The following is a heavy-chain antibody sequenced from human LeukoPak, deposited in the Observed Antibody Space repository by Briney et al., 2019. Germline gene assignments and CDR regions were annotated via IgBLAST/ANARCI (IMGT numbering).Heavy chain of an antibody. Sequence: AGGSLRLSCAASGFTFDDYGMSWVRQAPGKGLEWVSGINWNGGSTGYADSVKGRFTISRDNAKNSLYLQMNSLRAEDTAVYYCARDIPYYYDSSGYYLDYWGQGTLVTVSS. CDR1: GFTFDDYG. D-gene: IGHD3-22*01. CDR2: INWNGGST. V-gene: IGHV3-20*04. CDR3: ARDIPYYYDSSGYYLDY. J-gene: IGHJ4*02.